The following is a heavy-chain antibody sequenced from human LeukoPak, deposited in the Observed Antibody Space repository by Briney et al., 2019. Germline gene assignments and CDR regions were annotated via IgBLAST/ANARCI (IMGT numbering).Heavy chain of an antibody. V-gene: IGHV3-33*01. CDR3: ARDRGIVEFDP. D-gene: IGHD1-26*01. CDR2: IWYDGSNK. Sequence: GRSLRLSCAASGFTFSSYGMHWVRQAPGKGLEWVAVIWYDGSNKYYADSVKGRFTISRDNSKNTLYLQMNSLRAEDTAVYYCARDRGIVEFDPWGQGTLVTVSS. CDR1: GFTFSSYG. J-gene: IGHJ5*02.